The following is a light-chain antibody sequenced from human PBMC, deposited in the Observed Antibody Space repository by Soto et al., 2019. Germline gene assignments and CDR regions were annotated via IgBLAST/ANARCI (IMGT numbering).Light chain of an antibody. CDR2: GAS. CDR3: QQYYNWPAYT. Sequence: IVMTQSPVTLSVSPGERVTLSCRASETVRTNLAWFQQKHGQTPRLLIFGASTRATGIPTRFTGSGSETEFTLTIDSLQSEDLAVYYCQQYYNWPAYTFGQGTKLEI. CDR1: ETVRTN. V-gene: IGKV3-15*01. J-gene: IGKJ2*01.